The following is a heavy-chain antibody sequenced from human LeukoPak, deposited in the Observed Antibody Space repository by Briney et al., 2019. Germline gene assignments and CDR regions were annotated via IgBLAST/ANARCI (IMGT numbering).Heavy chain of an antibody. CDR2: LRYDGSNR. J-gene: IGHJ4*02. V-gene: IGHV3-30*02. D-gene: IGHD3-10*02. CDR1: EFTFTSYG. Sequence: PGGSLRLSCVASEFTFTSYGMHWVRQAPGKGLEWVAFLRYDGSNRSYADSVKGRFTISRDNSKNTLYLQMNSLRAEDTAAYYCAKDVDLFGELYFDSWGQGTLVTVSS. CDR3: AKDVDLFGELYFDS.